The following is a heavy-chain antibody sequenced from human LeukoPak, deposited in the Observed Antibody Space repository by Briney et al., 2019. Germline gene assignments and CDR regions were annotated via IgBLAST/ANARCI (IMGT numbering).Heavy chain of an antibody. CDR3: ASDIGD. CDR1: RFTLRTYW. D-gene: IGHD3-10*01. CDR2: ISSDGSTT. Sequence: GGSLRLSCAASRFTLRTYWMHWVRQAPGKGLVWVSRISSDGSTTTYADSVKGRFAISRDDAKNTLYLHMNSLRVEDSAVYYCASDIGDWGQGTLVTVSS. J-gene: IGHJ4*02. V-gene: IGHV3-74*01.